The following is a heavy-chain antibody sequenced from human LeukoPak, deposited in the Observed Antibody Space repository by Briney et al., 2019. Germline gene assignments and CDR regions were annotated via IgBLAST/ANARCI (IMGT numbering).Heavy chain of an antibody. CDR1: GFAFNTYA. J-gene: IGHJ4*02. CDR3: ARERARTYFDY. V-gene: IGHV3-23*01. Sequence: GGSLRLPCAASGFAFNTYAMSWARQAPGKGLEWVSSICGGDNTDTYYAESVKGRFTISRDNSKNTLYLQMNSLRAEDTAVYYCARERARTYFDYWGQGTLVTVSS. CDR2: ICGGDNTDT.